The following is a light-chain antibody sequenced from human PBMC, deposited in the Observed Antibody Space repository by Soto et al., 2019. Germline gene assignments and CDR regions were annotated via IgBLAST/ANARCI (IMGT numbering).Light chain of an antibody. Sequence: ERVMTQSPATLSVSPGERATLSCRAGQSVSSNLAWYQHQPGQAPRVLIYGASTRATGFPARFSGSGSETEFTLTISSLQSEDFAVYYCQQYNNWPLTFGGGTKVDI. CDR1: QSVSSN. V-gene: IGKV3-15*01. CDR3: QQYNNWPLT. J-gene: IGKJ4*01. CDR2: GAS.